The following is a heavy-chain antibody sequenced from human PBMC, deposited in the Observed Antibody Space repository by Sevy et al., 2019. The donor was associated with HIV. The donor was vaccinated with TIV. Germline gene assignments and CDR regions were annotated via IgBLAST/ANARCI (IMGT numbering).Heavy chain of an antibody. CDR2: INHSGST. J-gene: IGHJ3*02. V-gene: IGHV4-34*01. CDR3: ARGSPLAFDI. Sequence: SETLSLTCAVYGGSFSGYYWSWIRQPPGKGLEWIGEINHSGSTNYNPSLKSRVTISVDTSKNQFSLKLSSVTAADTAVYYCARGSPLAFDIWGQGTMVTVSS. CDR1: GGSFSGYY.